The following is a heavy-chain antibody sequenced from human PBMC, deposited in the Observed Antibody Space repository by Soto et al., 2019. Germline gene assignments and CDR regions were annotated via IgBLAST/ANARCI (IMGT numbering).Heavy chain of an antibody. CDR1: GYTFSNYY. V-gene: IGHV1-46*01. J-gene: IGHJ6*02. CDR2: INPSGGGT. CDR3: ARGPKLTDFGDRGYYGMDV. Sequence: QVHLVQSGAEVKKPGASVTFPCKASGYTFSNYYMHWVRQAPGQGLEWVGIINPSGGGTTYAQTFQGRVTMTRDTSTSTVYMELNSLRSEDTAVYYCARGPKLTDFGDRGYYGMDVWGHGNTVTVSS. D-gene: IGHD4-17*01.